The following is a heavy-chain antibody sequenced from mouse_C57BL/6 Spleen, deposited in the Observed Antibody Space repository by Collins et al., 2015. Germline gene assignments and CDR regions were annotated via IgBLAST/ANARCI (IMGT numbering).Heavy chain of an antibody. CDR1: GFSLTSYG. V-gene: IGHV2-5*01. Sequence: QVQLKQSGPGLVQPSQSLSITCTVSGFSLTSYGVHWVRQSPGKGLEWLGVIWRGGSTDYNAAFMSRLSITKDNSKSQVFFKMNSLQADDTAIYYCAKNPNYYGSYYYAMDYWGQGTSVTVSS. CDR2: IWRGGST. J-gene: IGHJ4*01. CDR3: AKNPNYYGSYYYAMDY. D-gene: IGHD1-2*01.